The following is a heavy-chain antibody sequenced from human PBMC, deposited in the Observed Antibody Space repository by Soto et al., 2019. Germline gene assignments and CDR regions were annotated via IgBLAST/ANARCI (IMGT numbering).Heavy chain of an antibody. CDR3: ARAVAGTRPDY. CDR1: GYTFTSYG. J-gene: IGHJ4*02. Sequence: ASVKVSCKASGYTFTSYGISWVRQAPGQGLEWMGWISAYNGNTNHAQKLQGRVTMTTDTSTSTAYMELRSLRSDDTAAYYCARAVAGTRPDYWGQGTLVTVSS. CDR2: ISAYNGNT. D-gene: IGHD6-19*01. V-gene: IGHV1-18*04.